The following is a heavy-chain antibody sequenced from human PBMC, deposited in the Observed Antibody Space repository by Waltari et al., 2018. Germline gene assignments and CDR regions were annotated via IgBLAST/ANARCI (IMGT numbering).Heavy chain of an antibody. CDR1: GYSFTSYW. D-gene: IGHD6-19*01. J-gene: IGHJ4*02. CDR2: IYPGDSDT. CDR3: ARLIKAVAGVDYFDY. V-gene: IGHV5-51*01. Sequence: SGYSFTSYWIGWVRQMPGKGLEWMGIIYPGDSDTSYSPSFQGQVTISADKSISTAYLQWSSLKASDTAMYYCARLIKAVAGVDYFDYWGQGTLVTVSS.